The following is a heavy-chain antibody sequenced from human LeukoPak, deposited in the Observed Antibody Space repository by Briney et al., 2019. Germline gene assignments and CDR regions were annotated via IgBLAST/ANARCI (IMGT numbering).Heavy chain of an antibody. CDR2: ISSSSSYI. J-gene: IGHJ4*02. V-gene: IGHV3-21*01. CDR3: ASRQYSSSSFDH. CDR1: GFTFSSYS. D-gene: IGHD6-6*01. Sequence: PGGSLRLSCAASGFTFSSYSMNWVRQAPGKGLEWVSSISSSSSYIYYADSVKGRFTISRDNAKSSLYLQMNSLRAEDTAVYYCASRQYSSSSFDHWGQGTLVTVSS.